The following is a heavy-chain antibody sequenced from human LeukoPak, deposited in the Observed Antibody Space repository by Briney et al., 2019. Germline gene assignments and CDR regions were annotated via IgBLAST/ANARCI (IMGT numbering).Heavy chain of an antibody. CDR1: GFTFRSFS. V-gene: IGHV3-21*01. J-gene: IGHJ4*02. CDR3: VRGGTYCDSTCKGADY. D-gene: IGHD2/OR15-2a*01. Sequence: GGSLRLSCAASGFTFRSFSMNWVRQAPGKGLEWVSAIDSSTTRINYANSVRGRFTISRDNAKNSLDLQMNSLRAEDTAVYYCVRGGTYCDSTCKGADYWGQGTLVAVSS. CDR2: IDSSTTRI.